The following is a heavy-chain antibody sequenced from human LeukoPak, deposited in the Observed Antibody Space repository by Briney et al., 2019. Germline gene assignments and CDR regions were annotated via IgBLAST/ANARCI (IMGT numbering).Heavy chain of an antibody. CDR3: ARGLYFDWVYFDY. D-gene: IGHD3-9*01. V-gene: IGHV3-30*04. CDR1: GFTFSSYA. Sequence: GRSLRLSCAASGFTFSSYAMHWVRQAPGKGLEWVAVISYDGSNKYYADSVKGRFTISRDNSKNTLYLQMNSLRAEDTAVYYCARGLYFDWVYFDYRGQGTLVTVSS. J-gene: IGHJ4*02. CDR2: ISYDGSNK.